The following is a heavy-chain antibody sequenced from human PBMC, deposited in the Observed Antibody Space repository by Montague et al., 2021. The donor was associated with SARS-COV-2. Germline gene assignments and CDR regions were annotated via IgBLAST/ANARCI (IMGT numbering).Heavy chain of an antibody. CDR3: AGDGSLRFESLIGPRHYYYGMDV. D-gene: IGHD3-9*01. J-gene: IGHJ6*02. CDR2: VLYNKGT. CDR1: GVSVTDYY. V-gene: IGHV4-59*02. Sequence: SETLSLTCTVSGVSVTDYYWSWIRQPPGKGREWVGDVLYNKGTNSNSSLKSRVAISVATSKNQFTLKLSSVTAAATAVYYCAGDGSLRFESLIGPRHYYYGMDVWGQGTTVTVSS.